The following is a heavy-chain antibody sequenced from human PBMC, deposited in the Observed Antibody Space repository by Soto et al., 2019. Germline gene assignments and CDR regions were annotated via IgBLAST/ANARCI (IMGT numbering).Heavy chain of an antibody. D-gene: IGHD3-9*01. CDR1: GVPFGTFT. J-gene: IGHJ4*02. Sequence: PVGSLRLSCAVSGVPFGTFTMNWVRQAPGKGLEWVSGLSDNVGTTHYAYSVKGRLTISRDKSKKTLYLQMNNLRAEDTTVYYCAKHFIGGRLQSPFDLWGQRTLVTVSS. CDR3: AKHFIGGRLQSPFDL. CDR2: LSDNVGTT. V-gene: IGHV3-23*01.